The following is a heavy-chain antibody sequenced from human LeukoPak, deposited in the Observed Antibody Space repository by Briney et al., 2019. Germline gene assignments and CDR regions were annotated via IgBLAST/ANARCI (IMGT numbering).Heavy chain of an antibody. V-gene: IGHV3-20*04. J-gene: IGHJ6*04. CDR1: GFIFDDHG. CDR2: INWNGGST. D-gene: IGHD3-10*02. Sequence: RTGGSLRLSCAASGFIFDDHGMSWVRQAPGKGLEWVSGINWNGGSTGYADSVKGRFTISRDNAKNSLYLQMNSLRAEDTAVYYCAELGITMIGGVWGKGTTVTVSS. CDR3: AELGITMIGGV.